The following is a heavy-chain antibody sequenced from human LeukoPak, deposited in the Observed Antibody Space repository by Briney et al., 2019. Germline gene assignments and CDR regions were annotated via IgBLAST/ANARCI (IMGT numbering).Heavy chain of an antibody. V-gene: IGHV1-69*04. CDR1: GGTFSSYA. CDR3: ARDPRGYFDY. J-gene: IGHJ4*02. Sequence: GASVKVSCKASGGTFSSYAISWVRQPPGQGLEWMGRIIPILGIANYAQKFQGRVTITADKSTSTDYMELSSLRSDDTAVYYCARDPRGYFDYWGQGTLVTVSS. CDR2: IIPILGIA. D-gene: IGHD3-10*01.